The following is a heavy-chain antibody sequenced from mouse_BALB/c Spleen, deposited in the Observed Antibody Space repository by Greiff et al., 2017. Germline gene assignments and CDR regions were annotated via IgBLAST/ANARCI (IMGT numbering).Heavy chain of an antibody. CDR1: GFSLTSYG. Sequence: VQLQESGPGLVAPSQSLSITCTVSGFSLTSYGVHWVRQPPGKGLEWLGVIWAGGSTNYNSALMSRLSISKDNSKSQVFLKMNSLQTDDTAMYYCASNSLLYAMDYWGQGTSVTVSS. CDR3: ASNSLLYAMDY. D-gene: IGHD1-2*01. CDR2: IWAGGST. V-gene: IGHV2-9*02. J-gene: IGHJ4*01.